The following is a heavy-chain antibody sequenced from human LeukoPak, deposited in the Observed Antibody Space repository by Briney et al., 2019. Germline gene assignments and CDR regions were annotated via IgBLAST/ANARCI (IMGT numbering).Heavy chain of an antibody. Sequence: PGGSLRLSCAASGFTFSSYAMSWVRQAPGKGLEWVSIIYMSGSTYYADSVKGRFTISRDNSKNTLYLQMTSLRAEDTAVYYCARDSGATGSAGDFDYWGQEPWSPSPQ. D-gene: IGHD3-10*01. CDR3: ARDSGATGSAGDFDY. J-gene: IGHJ4*01. V-gene: IGHV3-53*01. CDR1: GFTFSSYA. CDR2: IYMSGST.